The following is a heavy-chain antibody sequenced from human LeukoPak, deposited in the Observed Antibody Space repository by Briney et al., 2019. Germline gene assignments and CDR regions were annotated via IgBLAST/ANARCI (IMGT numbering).Heavy chain of an antibody. D-gene: IGHD1-1*01. V-gene: IGHV3-30*03. CDR2: ISYDGSNK. CDR1: GFTFSSYG. CDR3: AILAPGGWNRGLDV. Sequence: GGSLRLSCAASGFTFSSYGMHWVRQAPGKGLEWVTVISYDGSNKYYADFVKGRFTISRDNSKNTMFLQMNSVMPDDTAVFYCAILAPGGWNRGLDVWGRGTLVSASS. J-gene: IGHJ2*01.